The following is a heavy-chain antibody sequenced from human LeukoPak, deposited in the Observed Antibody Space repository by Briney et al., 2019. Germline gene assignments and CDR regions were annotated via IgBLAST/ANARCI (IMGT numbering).Heavy chain of an antibody. CDR1: GGSFSGYY. J-gene: IGHJ4*02. Sequence: SETQSLTCAVYGGSFSGYYWSWIRQPPGKGLEWIGEINHSGSTNYNPSLKSRVTISVDTSKNQFSLKLSSVTAADTAVYYCARRLYGGNSKTFDYWGQGTLVTVSS. V-gene: IGHV4-34*01. CDR2: INHSGST. D-gene: IGHD4-23*01. CDR3: ARRLYGGNSKTFDY.